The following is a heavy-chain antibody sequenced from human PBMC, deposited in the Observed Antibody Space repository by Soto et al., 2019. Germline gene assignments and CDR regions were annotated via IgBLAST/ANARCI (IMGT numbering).Heavy chain of an antibody. Sequence: ETLSLTCAVSGGSISSGGYYWSWIRQPPGKGLEWIATIYYSGTTYYNPSLKSRVTISVDTSKNHFSLKLTSVTAADTAVYFCARRGAAALFDPWGQGTLVTVSS. V-gene: IGHV4-39*02. J-gene: IGHJ5*02. CDR3: ARRGAAALFDP. CDR1: GGSISSGGYY. D-gene: IGHD6-13*01. CDR2: IYYSGTT.